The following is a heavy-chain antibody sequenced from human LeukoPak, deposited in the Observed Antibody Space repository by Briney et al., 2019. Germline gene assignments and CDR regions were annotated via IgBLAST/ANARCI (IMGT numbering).Heavy chain of an antibody. CDR1: GGSISSGGYY. CDR3: ARSGTVTTWNY. V-gene: IGHV4-31*03. J-gene: IGHJ4*02. Sequence: SQTLSLTCTVSGGSISSGGYYWSWIRQHPGKGLEWIGCIYYSGSTYYNPSLTSRVTISVDTPKNQFSLKLSSVTAADTAVYYCARSGTVTTWNYWGQGTLVTVSS. D-gene: IGHD4-17*01. CDR2: IYYSGST.